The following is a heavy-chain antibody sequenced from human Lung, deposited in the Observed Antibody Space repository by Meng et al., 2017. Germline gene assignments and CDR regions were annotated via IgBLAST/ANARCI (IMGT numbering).Heavy chain of an antibody. D-gene: IGHD4-11*01. CDR2: INHSGST. CDR1: GGSFSDYY. CDR3: ARGPTTMAHDFDY. Sequence: QGSLPQWGGGLLKPSETLSLTCVVSGGSFSDYYWSWIRQPPGKGLEWIGEINHSGSTNYNPSLESRATISVDTSQNNLSLKLSSVTAADSAVYYCARGPTTMAHDFDYWGQGTLVTVSS. V-gene: IGHV4-34*01. J-gene: IGHJ4*02.